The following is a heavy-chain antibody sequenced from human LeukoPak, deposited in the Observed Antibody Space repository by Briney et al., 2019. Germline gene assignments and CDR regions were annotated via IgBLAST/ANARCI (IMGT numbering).Heavy chain of an antibody. D-gene: IGHD1-26*01. CDR1: GFTFNSYS. J-gene: IGHJ3*02. Sequence: GGSLRLSCAASGFTFNSYSMNWVRQAPGKGLEWVSSISGSNSYIYYADSMKGRFTISRDNAKNSLYLQMNSLRVEDTAVYYCAKDRSGSGEAFDMWGQGTMVTVSS. CDR3: AKDRSGSGEAFDM. CDR2: ISGSNSYI. V-gene: IGHV3-21*01.